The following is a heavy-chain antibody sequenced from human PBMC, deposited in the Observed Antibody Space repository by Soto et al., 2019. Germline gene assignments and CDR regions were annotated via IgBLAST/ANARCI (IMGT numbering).Heavy chain of an antibody. CDR1: GGSFSGYY. D-gene: IGHD3-3*01. CDR2: INHRGST. CDR3: ARGVYNTIFGVVSLDY. Sequence: QVQLQQWGAGLLKSSETLSLTCAVYGGSFSGYYWSWIRQPPGKGLEWIGEINHRGSTHYNPSLKRRVTISVDTSKNQFSLKLSSVTAADAALYYCARGVYNTIFGVVSLDYWGQGTLVTVSS. V-gene: IGHV4-34*01. J-gene: IGHJ4*02.